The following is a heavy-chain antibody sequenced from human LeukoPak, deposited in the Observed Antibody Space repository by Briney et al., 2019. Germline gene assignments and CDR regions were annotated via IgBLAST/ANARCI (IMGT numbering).Heavy chain of an antibody. CDR2: IYSRGST. V-gene: IGHV4-4*07. CDR1: GYFISSGYY. J-gene: IGHJ4*02. D-gene: IGHD3-10*01. Sequence: SETLSLTCAVSGYFISSGYYWVWIRQPAGQGLEWIGRIYSRGSTNYNPSLKSRVTMSVDTSKNQFSLKLRSVTAADTAVYFCAREEAGSGSYGDHKTGDYWSQGTLVTVSS. CDR3: AREEAGSGSYGDHKTGDY.